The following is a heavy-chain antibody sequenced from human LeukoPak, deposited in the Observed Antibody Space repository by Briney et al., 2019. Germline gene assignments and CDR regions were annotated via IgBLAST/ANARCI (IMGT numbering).Heavy chain of an antibody. CDR1: GDSISSGSYY. J-gene: IGHJ6*03. D-gene: IGHD3-9*01. V-gene: IGHV4-61*02. CDR3: ARSSGPLRYFDWLSDRVDYYYMDV. Sequence: TLSLTCTVSGDSISSGSYYWSWIRQPAGKGLEWIGRIYTSGSTNYIPSLKSRVTMSVDTSKNQFSLKLSSVTAADTAVYYCARSSGPLRYFDWLSDRVDYYYMDVWGKGTTVTISS. CDR2: IYTSGST.